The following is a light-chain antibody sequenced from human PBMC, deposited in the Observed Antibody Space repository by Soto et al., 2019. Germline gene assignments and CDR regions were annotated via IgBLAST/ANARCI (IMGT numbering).Light chain of an antibody. J-gene: IGLJ2*01. Sequence: QSALTQPPSASGSPGQSVTISCTGTSSDVGGYNYVSWYQQHPGKAPKLMIYEVSKRPSGVHDRFSGSKSGNTASLTVSGLQAEDEADYYCSSYAGSTDVVFGGGTKLTVL. CDR2: EVS. CDR3: SSYAGSTDVV. CDR1: SSDVGGYNY. V-gene: IGLV2-8*01.